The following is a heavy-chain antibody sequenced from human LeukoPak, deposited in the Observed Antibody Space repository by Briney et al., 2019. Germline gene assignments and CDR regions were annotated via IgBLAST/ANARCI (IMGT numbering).Heavy chain of an antibody. V-gene: IGHV1-2*02. Sequence: ASVKVSCKASGYTFTGYGISWVRQAPGQGLEWMGWINPNSGGTNYAQKFQGRVTMTRDTSISTAYMELSRLRSDDTAVYYCARDLVKLYSYGPGDYWGQGTLVTVSS. CDR1: GYTFTGYG. CDR3: ARDLVKLYSYGPGDY. J-gene: IGHJ4*02. D-gene: IGHD5-18*01. CDR2: INPNSGGT.